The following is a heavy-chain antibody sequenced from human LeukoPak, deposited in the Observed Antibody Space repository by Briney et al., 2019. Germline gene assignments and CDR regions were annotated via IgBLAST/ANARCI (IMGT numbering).Heavy chain of an antibody. CDR2: ISSSSSYI. CDR1: GFTFSSYS. CDR3: ARSGDDYGDYDAFDI. V-gene: IGHV3-21*01. J-gene: IGHJ3*02. D-gene: IGHD4-17*01. Sequence: GGSLSLSCAASGFTFSSYSMYWVRQAPGKGLEWVSSISSSSSYIYYADSVKGRFTISRDNAKNSLYLQMNSLRAEDTAVYYCARSGDDYGDYDAFDIWGQGTMVTVSS.